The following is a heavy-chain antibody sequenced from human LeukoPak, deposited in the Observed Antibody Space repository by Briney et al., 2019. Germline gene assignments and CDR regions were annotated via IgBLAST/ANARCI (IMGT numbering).Heavy chain of an antibody. V-gene: IGHV1-18*01. CDR1: GYTFTNYG. CDR3: ARDLVDGVGAPGAY. Sequence: ASVKVSCKASGYTFTNYGITWMRQAPGQGLEWIGWINTYNGNTNYAQKLQGRVTITTDTSTSTAYMELRSLRSDDTAVLYCARDLVDGVGAPGAYWGQGALVTVSS. CDR2: INTYNGNT. D-gene: IGHD1-26*01. J-gene: IGHJ4*02.